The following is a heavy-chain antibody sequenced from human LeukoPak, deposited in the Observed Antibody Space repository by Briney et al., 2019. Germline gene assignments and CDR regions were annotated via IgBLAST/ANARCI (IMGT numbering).Heavy chain of an antibody. J-gene: IGHJ5*02. CDR3: ARALGGNWFDP. V-gene: IGHV4-34*01. D-gene: IGHD2-15*01. CDR1: GGSFSGYY. CDR2: IYYSGST. Sequence: KTSETLSLTCAVYGGSFSGYYWSWIRQPPGKGLEWIGSIYYSGSTYYNPSLKSRVTISVDTSKNQFSLKLSSVTAADTAVYYCARALGGNWFDPWGQGTLVTVSS.